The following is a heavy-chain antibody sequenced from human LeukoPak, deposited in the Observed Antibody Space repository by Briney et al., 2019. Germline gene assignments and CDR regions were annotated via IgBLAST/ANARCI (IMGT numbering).Heavy chain of an antibody. Sequence: ASVKVSCKASGYTFTSYDINWVRQATGQGLEWMGWMNPNSGNTGYAQKFQGRVTMTRNTSISTAYMELSSLRSEDTAVYYCARGPQAPYYDFWSGYYPNYYYYYYMDVWGKGTTVTVSS. CDR3: ARGPQAPYYDFWSGYYPNYYYYYYMDV. CDR2: MNPNSGNT. J-gene: IGHJ6*03. V-gene: IGHV1-8*01. CDR1: GYTFTSYD. D-gene: IGHD3-3*01.